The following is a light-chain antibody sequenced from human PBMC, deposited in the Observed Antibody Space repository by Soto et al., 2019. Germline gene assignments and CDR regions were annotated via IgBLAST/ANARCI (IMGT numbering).Light chain of an antibody. CDR1: QGISSA. Sequence: AIQLTQSPSSLSASVGDRVTITCRASQGISSAVAWYQQKPGKAPKLLIYDASSLESGVPSRFSGSGSGTDFALTISSLQPEDFATYCCQQLNSYPVTFGQGTKLEIK. CDR2: DAS. CDR3: QQLNSYPVT. V-gene: IGKV1-13*02. J-gene: IGKJ2*01.